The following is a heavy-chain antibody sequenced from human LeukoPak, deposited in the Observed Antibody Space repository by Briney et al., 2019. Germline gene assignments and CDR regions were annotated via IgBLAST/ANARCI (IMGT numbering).Heavy chain of an antibody. J-gene: IGHJ5*02. V-gene: IGHV3-23*01. Sequence: PGGSLRLSCAASGFTFSSYAMSWVRQAPGKGLEWVSAISGSGGSTYYADSVKGRFTISRDNSKNTLYLQMNSLRAEDTAVYYCANFPVGGSYYGWFDPWGPGTLVTVSS. D-gene: IGHD1-26*01. CDR1: GFTFSSYA. CDR3: ANFPVGGSYYGWFDP. CDR2: ISGSGGST.